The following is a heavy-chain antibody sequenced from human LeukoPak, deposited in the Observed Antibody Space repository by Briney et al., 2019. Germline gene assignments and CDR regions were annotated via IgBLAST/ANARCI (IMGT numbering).Heavy chain of an antibody. CDR2: ISSSSSTI. V-gene: IGHV3-48*04. CDR3: ARGYYTSGNKYYFDY. J-gene: IGHJ4*02. D-gene: IGHD3-10*01. Sequence: GGSLRLSCAASGFTFSSYSMNWVRQAPGKGLEWVSNISSSSSTINYSDSVKGRFTISRDNTKNSLYLQMNSLRAEDTAVYYCARGYYTSGNKYYFDYWGQGTLVTVSS. CDR1: GFTFSSYS.